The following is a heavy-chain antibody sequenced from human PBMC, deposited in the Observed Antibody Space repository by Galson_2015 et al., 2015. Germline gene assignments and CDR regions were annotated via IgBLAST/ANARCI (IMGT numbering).Heavy chain of an antibody. V-gene: IGHV5-51*01. Sequence: QSGAEVKKPGESLKISCKGSGYSFTSYWIGWVRQMPGKGLEWMGIIYPGDSDTRYSPSFQGQVTISADKSISTAYLQWSSLKASDTAMYYCARRSGDCGGDCYSDWFDPWGQGTLVTVSS. CDR2: IYPGDSDT. D-gene: IGHD2-21*02. J-gene: IGHJ5*02. CDR1: GYSFTSYW. CDR3: ARRSGDCGGDCYSDWFDP.